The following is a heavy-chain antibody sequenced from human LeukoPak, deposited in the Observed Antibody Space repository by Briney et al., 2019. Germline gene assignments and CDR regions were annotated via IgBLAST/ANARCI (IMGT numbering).Heavy chain of an antibody. CDR1: GGSISSDY. CDR2: IYPSGST. V-gene: IGHV4-4*07. J-gene: IGHJ4*02. CDR3: ARGAGPFDY. D-gene: IGHD6-13*01. Sequence: PSETLSLTCSVSGGSISSDYWSWIRQPAGKGLEWLGRIYPSGSTNYNPYFKSRGTMSVDTSKKQLSLKLTSVTAADTAVYFCARGAGPFDYWGQGTLVTVSS.